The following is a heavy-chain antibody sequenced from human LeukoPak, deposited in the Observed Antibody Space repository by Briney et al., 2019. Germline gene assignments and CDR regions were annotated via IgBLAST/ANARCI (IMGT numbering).Heavy chain of an antibody. CDR1: GGSISSYY. D-gene: IGHD5-18*01. CDR2: IYYSGST. J-gene: IGHJ5*02. CDR3: ARAGLLNWFDP. V-gene: IGHV4-59*01. Sequence: SETLSLTCTVSGGSISSYYWSWLRQPPGKGLEWIGYIYYSGSTNYNPSLKSRVTISVDTSKNQFSMKLSSVTAADTAVYYCARAGLLNWFDPWGQGTLVTVSS.